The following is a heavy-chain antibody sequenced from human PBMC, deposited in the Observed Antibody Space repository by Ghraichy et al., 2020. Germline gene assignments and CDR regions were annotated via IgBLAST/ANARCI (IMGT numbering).Heavy chain of an antibody. V-gene: IGHV3-21*01. CDR2: ISSSGSYI. D-gene: IGHD1-1*01. Sequence: GGSLRLSCAASGFTFSSYSMNWVRQAPGKGLEWVSSISSSGSYIYYADSVKGRFTISRDNAKKSLYLQMNSLRAEDTAVYYCARARGTYFDLWGRGTLVTVSS. CDR3: ARARGTYFDL. CDR1: GFTFSSYS. J-gene: IGHJ2*01.